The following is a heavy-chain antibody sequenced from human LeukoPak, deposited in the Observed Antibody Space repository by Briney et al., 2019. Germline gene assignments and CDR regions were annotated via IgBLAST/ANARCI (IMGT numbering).Heavy chain of an antibody. Sequence: SETLSLTCTVSGGSISSYYWSWIRQPPGKGLEWIGYIYTSGSTNYNPSLKSRVTISVDTSKNQFSLKLSSVTAADTAVYYCAREGLLGVDYWGQGTLVTVSS. CDR1: GGSISSYY. CDR3: AREGLLGVDY. D-gene: IGHD3-16*01. J-gene: IGHJ4*02. V-gene: IGHV4-4*09. CDR2: IYTSGST.